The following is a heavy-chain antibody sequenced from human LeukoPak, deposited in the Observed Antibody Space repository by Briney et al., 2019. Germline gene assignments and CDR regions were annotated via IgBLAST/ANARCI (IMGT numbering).Heavy chain of an antibody. Sequence: GGSLRLSCAASGFTFSSYWMSWVRQAPGKGLEWVANIKQDGSEKYYVDSVKGRFTISRDNAKDSLYLQMNSLRAEDTAVYYCARDRGSGSYYDHFDYWGQGTLVTVSS. D-gene: IGHD3-10*01. CDR3: ARDRGSGSYYDHFDY. CDR2: IKQDGSEK. CDR1: GFTFSSYW. V-gene: IGHV3-7*01. J-gene: IGHJ4*02.